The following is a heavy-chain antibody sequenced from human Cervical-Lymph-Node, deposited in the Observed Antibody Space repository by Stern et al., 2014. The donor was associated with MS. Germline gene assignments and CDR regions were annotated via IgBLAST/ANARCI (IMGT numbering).Heavy chain of an antibody. CDR3: ARDGRHTNNYGLDV. V-gene: IGHV1-69*01. J-gene: IGHJ6*02. Sequence: VQLEESGAEVKKPGSSVKVSCQASGGTFNVYAINWLRQAPGQGLEWVGGIIHLIVIANYAQKFQGRVTITADESTRTSSMQLSSLTSNDTGVYYCARDGRHTNNYGLDVWGQGTTVTVSS. CDR2: IIHLIVIA. CDR1: GGTFNVYA.